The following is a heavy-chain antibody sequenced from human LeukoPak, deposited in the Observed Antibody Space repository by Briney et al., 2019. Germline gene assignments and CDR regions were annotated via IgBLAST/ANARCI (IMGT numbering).Heavy chain of an antibody. CDR3: ARDREPNWYFDL. J-gene: IGHJ2*01. V-gene: IGHV4-39*07. Sequence: SETLSLTCTVSGGSISSSSYYWGWIRQPPGKGLEWIGSIYYSGSTYYNPSLKSRVTISVDTSKNQFSLKLSSVTAADTAVYYCARDREPNWYFDLWGRGTLVTVSS. CDR1: GGSISSSSYY. CDR2: IYYSGST.